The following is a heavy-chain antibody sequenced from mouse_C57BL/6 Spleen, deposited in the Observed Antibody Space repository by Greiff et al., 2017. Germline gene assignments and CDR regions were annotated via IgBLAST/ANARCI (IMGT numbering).Heavy chain of an antibody. D-gene: IGHD1-1*01. CDR1: GFTFSSYA. CDR3: TREGSYYYGRSSYYAMDY. J-gene: IGHJ4*01. Sequence: EVQGVESGEGLVKPGGSLKLSCAASGFTFSSYAMSWVRQTPEKRLEWVAYISSGGDYIYYADTVKGRFTISRDNARNTLYLQMSSLKSEDTAMYYCTREGSYYYGRSSYYAMDYWGQGTSVTVSS. CDR2: ISSGGDYI. V-gene: IGHV5-9-1*02.